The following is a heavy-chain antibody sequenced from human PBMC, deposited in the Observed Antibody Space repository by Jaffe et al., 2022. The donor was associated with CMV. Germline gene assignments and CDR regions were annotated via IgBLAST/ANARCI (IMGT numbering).Heavy chain of an antibody. CDR2: MNPNSGNT. CDR3: ARDWTFYDILTGYYSAFDI. Sequence: QVQLVQSGAEVKKPGASVKVSCKASGYTFTSYDINWVRQATGQGLEWMGWMNPNSGNTGYAQKFQGRVTMTRNTSISTAYMELSSLRSEDTAVYYCARDWTFYDILTGYYSAFDIWGQGTMVTVSS. CDR1: GYTFTSYD. V-gene: IGHV1-8*01. J-gene: IGHJ3*02. D-gene: IGHD3-9*01.